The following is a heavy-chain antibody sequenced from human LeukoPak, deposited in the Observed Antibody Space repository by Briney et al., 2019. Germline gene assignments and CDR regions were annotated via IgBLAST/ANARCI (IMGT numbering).Heavy chain of an antibody. V-gene: IGHV4-61*02. CDR3: AKTLGLWFGELHFDY. Sequence: SETLSLTCTVSGGSINSGSYYWSWIRQPAGKGLEWIGRIYTSGSTKYNPSLKSRVTISVDTSKNQFSLKLSSVTAADTAVYYCAKTLGLWFGELHFDYWGQGTLVTVSS. CDR2: IYTSGST. D-gene: IGHD3-10*01. J-gene: IGHJ4*02. CDR1: GGSINSGSYY.